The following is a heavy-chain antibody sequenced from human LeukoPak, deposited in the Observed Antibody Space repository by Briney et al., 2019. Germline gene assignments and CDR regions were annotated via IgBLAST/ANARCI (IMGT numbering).Heavy chain of an antibody. CDR3: TPGVGDY. J-gene: IGHJ4*02. Sequence: PGGSLRLSCAASGFTFSKVWMSWVGQVPGKGLEWVGRIKRRSDGGTTDYAAPVKDRFTISRDDSKNTLYLQMNSLKTDDTAVYYCTPGVGDYWGQGTLVTVSS. V-gene: IGHV3-15*01. D-gene: IGHD1-14*01. CDR2: IKRRSDGGTT. CDR1: GFTFSKVW.